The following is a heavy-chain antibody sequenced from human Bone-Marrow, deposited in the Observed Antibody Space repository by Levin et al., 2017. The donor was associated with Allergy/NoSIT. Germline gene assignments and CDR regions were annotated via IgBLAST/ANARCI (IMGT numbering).Heavy chain of an antibody. CDR3: ARDYYDSSGYQVSFGY. V-gene: IGHV3-30*04. J-gene: IGHJ4*02. CDR2: ISYDGSNK. D-gene: IGHD3-22*01. CDR1: GFTFSSYA. Sequence: GESLKISCAASGFTFSSYAMHWVRQAPGKGLEWVAVISYDGSNKYYADSVKGRFTISRDNSKNTLYLQMNSLRAEDTAVYYCARDYYDSSGYQVSFGYWGQGTLVTVSS.